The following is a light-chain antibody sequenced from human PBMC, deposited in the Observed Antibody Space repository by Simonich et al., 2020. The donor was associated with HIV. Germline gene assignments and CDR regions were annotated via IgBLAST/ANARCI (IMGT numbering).Light chain of an antibody. CDR1: RNILYNSNNKNY. Sequence: DIVMTQSPDSLAVSLGERATINCKSSRNILYNSNNKNYLAWYQQKPGQPPNLLIYWASTRESGVPDRFSASGSGTDFTLTISSLQAEDVAVYYCQQYYSIPWTFGQGTKVEIK. J-gene: IGKJ1*01. CDR3: QQYYSIPWT. V-gene: IGKV4-1*01. CDR2: WAS.